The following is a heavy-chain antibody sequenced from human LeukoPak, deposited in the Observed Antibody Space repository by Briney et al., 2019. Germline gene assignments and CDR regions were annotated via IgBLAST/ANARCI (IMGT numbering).Heavy chain of an antibody. CDR1: GGSISSYY. CDR3: ARHKATGGGSYYGMDI. J-gene: IGHJ6*02. V-gene: IGHV4-59*08. Sequence: SETLSLTCTVSGGSISSYYWSWIRQPPGKGLEWIGYIYYSGSTNYNPSLKSRVTISVDTSKNQFSLKLSSVTAADTAVYYCARHKATGGGSYYGMDIWGQGTTVTVSS. D-gene: IGHD2-15*01. CDR2: IYYSGST.